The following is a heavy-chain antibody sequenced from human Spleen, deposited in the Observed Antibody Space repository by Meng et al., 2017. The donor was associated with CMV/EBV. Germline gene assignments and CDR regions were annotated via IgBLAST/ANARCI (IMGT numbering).Heavy chain of an antibody. CDR3: ARADRNFDFWSGYPRFDP. Sequence: IFSRYEINWVRQATGQGLEWMGRVDTNNGNTGYSQNFQGRVTMTRDTSTRTVYMQLSSLRSDDMAVYYCARADRNFDFWSGYPRFDPWGQGTLVTVSS. D-gene: IGHD3-3*01. J-gene: IGHJ5*02. V-gene: IGHV1-8*01. CDR1: IFSRYE. CDR2: VDTNNGNT.